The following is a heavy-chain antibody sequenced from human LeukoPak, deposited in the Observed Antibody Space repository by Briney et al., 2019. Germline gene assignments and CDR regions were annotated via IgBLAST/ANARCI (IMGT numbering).Heavy chain of an antibody. Sequence: SETLSLTCTVSGGSISSYYRSWIRQPAGKGLEWIGRIYTSGSTNYNPSLKSRVTMSVDTSKNQFSLKLSSVTAADTAVYYCARDFGGYSYGTFDYWGQGTLVTVSS. D-gene: IGHD5-18*01. V-gene: IGHV4-4*07. CDR3: ARDFGGYSYGTFDY. CDR1: GGSISSYY. J-gene: IGHJ4*02. CDR2: IYTSGST.